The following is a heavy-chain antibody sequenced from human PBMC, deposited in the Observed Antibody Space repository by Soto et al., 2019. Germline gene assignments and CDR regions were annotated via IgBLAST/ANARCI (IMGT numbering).Heavy chain of an antibody. CDR3: AKGYFDWLWGYNWFDP. D-gene: IGHD3-9*01. J-gene: IGHJ5*02. CDR2: ISGSGGST. V-gene: IGHV3-23*01. Sequence: GGSLRLSCAASGFTFSSYAMSWFRQAPGKGLEWVSAISGSGGSTYYADSVKGRFTISRDNSKNTLYLQMNSLRAEDTAVYYCAKGYFDWLWGYNWFDPWGQGTLVTVSS. CDR1: GFTFSSYA.